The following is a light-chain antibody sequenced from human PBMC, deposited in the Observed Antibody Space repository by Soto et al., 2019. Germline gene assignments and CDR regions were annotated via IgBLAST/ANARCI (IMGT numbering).Light chain of an antibody. J-gene: IGKJ5*01. Sequence: DIQLTQSPSFLSASVGDRVTITCRASQGISSYLAWYQQEPGKAPKLLIYAASTLQSGVPSRFSGSGSGTEFTLTISSLQPEDFATYYFQQRYSYPITLGQGTRLEIK. CDR1: QGISSY. CDR2: AAS. V-gene: IGKV1-9*01. CDR3: QQRYSYPIT.